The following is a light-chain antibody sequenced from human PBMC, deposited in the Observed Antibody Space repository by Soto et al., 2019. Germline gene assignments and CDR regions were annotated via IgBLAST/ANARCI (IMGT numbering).Light chain of an antibody. V-gene: IGLV3-21*04. Sequence: SYELTQPPSVSVAPGKTATITCAGNNIGSQSVHWYQQKPGQAPVLVIFYDRERPSGIPERFSGSNSGNTATLTISKVEAGDEDDYYCQVWDSSSDHYVFATGTKLTVL. CDR1: NIGSQS. J-gene: IGLJ1*01. CDR2: YDR. CDR3: QVWDSSSDHYV.